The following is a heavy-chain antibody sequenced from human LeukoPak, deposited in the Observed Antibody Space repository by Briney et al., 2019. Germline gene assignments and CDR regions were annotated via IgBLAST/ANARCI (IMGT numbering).Heavy chain of an antibody. D-gene: IGHD5-18*01. CDR1: DGSITKGDYY. J-gene: IGHJ4*02. CDR3: ARGRYNYGWEPFDY. Sequence: PSETLSLTCTVSDGSITKGDYYWSWIRQPPGKGLEWIGYIYYSGSTNYNPSLKSRVTISVDTSKNQFSLKLSSVTAADTAVYYCARGRYNYGWEPFDYWGQGTLVTVSS. V-gene: IGHV4-61*08. CDR2: IYYSGST.